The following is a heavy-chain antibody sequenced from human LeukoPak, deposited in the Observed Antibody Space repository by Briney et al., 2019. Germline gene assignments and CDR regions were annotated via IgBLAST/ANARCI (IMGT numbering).Heavy chain of an antibody. CDR3: ARVDAGNYYGHDF. CDR2: ISPYNGNT. CDR1: GYTVTSYD. J-gene: IGHJ4*02. Sequence: ASVKVSCKASGYTVTSYDINWVRQATGQGLEWMGWISPYNGNTDYAQNLQGRVSMTTDTSTSTAYMELRSLRSDDTAVYYCARVDAGNYYGHDFWGQGTLVTVTS. V-gene: IGHV1-18*01. D-gene: IGHD1-26*01.